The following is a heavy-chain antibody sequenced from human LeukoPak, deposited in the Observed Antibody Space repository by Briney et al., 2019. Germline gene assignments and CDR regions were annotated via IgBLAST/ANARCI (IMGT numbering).Heavy chain of an antibody. CDR1: GFTVSSNY. D-gene: IGHD5-18*01. Sequence: GGSLRLSCEASGFTVSSNYMSWVRQAPGKGLEWVSVIDSGFSTYYADSVKGRFTISRDNSKSTLYLQMSSVRAEDTAVYYCARSAAMVTGRFDYWGQGTLVTVSS. CDR2: IDSGFST. V-gene: IGHV3-66*01. CDR3: ARSAAMVTGRFDY. J-gene: IGHJ4*02.